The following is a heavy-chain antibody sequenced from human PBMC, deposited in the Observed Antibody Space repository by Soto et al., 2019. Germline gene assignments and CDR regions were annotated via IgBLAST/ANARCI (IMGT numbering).Heavy chain of an antibody. CDR2: ISGSGGST. D-gene: IGHD3-3*01. J-gene: IGHJ4*02. Sequence: GGSLRLSCAASGFTFSSYAMSWVRQTPGKGLEWVSGISGSGGSTYYVDSVKGRFTISRDNSENTLYLQMNSLRAEDTAVYYCAKIPYYDFWSGYFFDFWGQGTLVTVSS. CDR1: GFTFSSYA. CDR3: AKIPYYDFWSGYFFDF. V-gene: IGHV3-23*01.